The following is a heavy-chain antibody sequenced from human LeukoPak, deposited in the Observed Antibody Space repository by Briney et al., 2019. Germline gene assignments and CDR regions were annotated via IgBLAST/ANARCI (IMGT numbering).Heavy chain of an antibody. V-gene: IGHV3-33*08. Sequence: GGSLRLSCAASGFTFSYYAIHWVRQAPGKGLEWVAVIWYDGSNKYYADSVKGRFTISRDNSKNTLYLQMNSLRAEDTAVYYCARDGFNWNDLDYWGQGTLVTVSS. J-gene: IGHJ4*02. CDR1: GFTFSYYA. CDR3: ARDGFNWNDLDY. CDR2: IWYDGSNK. D-gene: IGHD1-20*01.